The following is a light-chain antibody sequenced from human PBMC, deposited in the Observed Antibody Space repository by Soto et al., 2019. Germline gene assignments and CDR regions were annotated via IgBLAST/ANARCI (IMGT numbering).Light chain of an antibody. CDR1: QSLNMRY. Sequence: IAFTQSPHTLSLSPGKTASLSSVSSQSLNMRYLAWYQQNPGQAPRLLIFDASDRATGIPDRVSGSGSGTDFTLTISRLEPEDFAVYYCHQYESSPQTFGRGTKVDIK. J-gene: IGKJ1*01. CDR2: DAS. CDR3: HQYESSPQT. V-gene: IGKV3-20*01.